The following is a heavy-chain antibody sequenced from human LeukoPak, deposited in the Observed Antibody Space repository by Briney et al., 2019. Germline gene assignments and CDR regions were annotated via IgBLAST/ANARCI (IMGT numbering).Heavy chain of an antibody. Sequence: PSETLSLTCAVYGGSFSGYYWSWIRQPPGKGLEWIGEINHSGSTNYNPSLKSRVTISADTSKNQFSLKLSSVTAADTAVYYCARGRGGPYGMDVWGQGTTVTVSS. D-gene: IGHD2-15*01. CDR3: ARGRGGPYGMDV. J-gene: IGHJ6*02. CDR1: GGSFSGYY. V-gene: IGHV4-34*01. CDR2: INHSGST.